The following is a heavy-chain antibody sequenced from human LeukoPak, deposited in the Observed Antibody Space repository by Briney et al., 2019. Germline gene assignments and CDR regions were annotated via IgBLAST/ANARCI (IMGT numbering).Heavy chain of an antibody. D-gene: IGHD6-13*01. CDR3: ASGAAAGYYYYYGMDV. V-gene: IGHV3-33*01. Sequence: GGSLRLSCAASGFSFSSYGMRWVRQAPGKGLEWVGVIWYDGSHTYYADSVKGRFTISRDNSKNTLYLQMNSLRAEDTAVYYCASGAAAGYYYYYGMDVWGQGTTVTVSS. CDR2: IWYDGSHT. J-gene: IGHJ6*02. CDR1: GFSFSSYG.